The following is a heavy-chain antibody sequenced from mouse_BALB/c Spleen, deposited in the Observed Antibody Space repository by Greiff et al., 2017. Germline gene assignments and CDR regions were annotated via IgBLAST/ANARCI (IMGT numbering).Heavy chain of an antibody. V-gene: IGHV1-14*01. CDR2: INPYNDGT. J-gene: IGHJ3*01. Sequence: VQLKQSGPELVKPGASVKMSCKASGYTFTSYVMHWVKQKPGQGLEWIGYINPYNDGTKYNEKFNGKATLTSDKSSSTAYMELSSLTSEDSAVYYCARRDGYDGAWFAYWGQGTLVTVSA. D-gene: IGHD2-2*01. CDR3: ARRDGYDGAWFAY. CDR1: GYTFTSYV.